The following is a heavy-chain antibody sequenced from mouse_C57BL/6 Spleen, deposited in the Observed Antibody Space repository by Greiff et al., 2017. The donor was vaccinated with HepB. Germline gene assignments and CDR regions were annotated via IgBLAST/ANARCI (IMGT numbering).Heavy chain of an antibody. CDR1: GFTFSSYA. Sequence: EVQVVESGGGLVKPGGSLKLSCAASGFTFSSYAMSWVRQTPEKRLEWVATISDGGSYTYYPDNVKGRFTISRDNAKNNPYLQISHLKSEDTAMYYCARGGPTIVTTWYFDVWGTGTTVTVSS. D-gene: IGHD2-5*01. J-gene: IGHJ1*03. CDR3: ARGGPTIVTTWYFDV. CDR2: ISDGGSYT. V-gene: IGHV5-4*01.